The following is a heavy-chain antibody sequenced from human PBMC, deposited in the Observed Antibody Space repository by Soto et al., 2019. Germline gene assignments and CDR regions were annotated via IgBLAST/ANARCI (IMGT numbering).Heavy chain of an antibody. V-gene: IGHV3-23*01. J-gene: IGHJ4*02. CDR2: ISGSGGST. CDR3: AKPSIRDFWSTEHDY. CDR1: GFTFSSYA. Sequence: PGGSLRLSCAASGFTFSSYAMSWVRQAPGKGLEWVSAISGSGGSTYYADSVKGRFTISRDNSKNTLYLQMNSLRAEDTAVYYCAKPSIRDFWSTEHDYWGQGTLVTVSS. D-gene: IGHD3-3*01.